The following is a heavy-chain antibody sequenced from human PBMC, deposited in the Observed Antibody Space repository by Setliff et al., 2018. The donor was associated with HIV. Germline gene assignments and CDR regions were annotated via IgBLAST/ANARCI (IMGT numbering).Heavy chain of an antibody. CDR1: GYTFTNNG. D-gene: IGHD5-12*01. CDR3: ATRIRDGHRGYGYFDF. CDR2: ISGDNGNT. V-gene: IGHV1-18*01. J-gene: IGHJ4*02. Sequence: VKVSCKASGYTFTNNGINWVRQAPGQGLEWMGWISGDNGNTKYAQKLQGRVTMTTDTSTDTAYMELSSLRPEDTAVYYCATRIRDGHRGYGYFDFWGQGTLVTVSS.